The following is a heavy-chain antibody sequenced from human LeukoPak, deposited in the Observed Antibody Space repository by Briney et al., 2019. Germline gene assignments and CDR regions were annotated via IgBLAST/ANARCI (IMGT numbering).Heavy chain of an antibody. CDR1: GFTFSSYA. J-gene: IGHJ4*02. CDR3: AVIPLRSGYYIDY. D-gene: IGHD3-22*01. V-gene: IGHV3-23*01. Sequence: GGSLRLSCAASGFTFSSYAMSWVRQAPGKGLEWVSAIGGSGGSTYYADSVKGRFTISRDNSKNTLYLQMNSLRAEDTAVYYCAVIPLRSGYYIDYWGQGTLVTVSS. CDR2: IGGSGGST.